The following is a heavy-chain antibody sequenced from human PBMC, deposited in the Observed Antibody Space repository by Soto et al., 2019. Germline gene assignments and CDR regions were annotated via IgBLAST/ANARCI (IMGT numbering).Heavy chain of an antibody. CDR3: AKYVDSNGWAGGMDV. V-gene: IGHV3-30*18. Sequence: QGQLVESGGGVVQPGRSLRLSCAASGFTFTGYGMHWVRQAPGKGLEWVAVISYDGSHQYYADSVKGRFTISRDNSKSTLYLQMHSLRTEDTAVYYCAKYVDSNGWAGGMDVWGQGTTVTVSS. CDR2: ISYDGSHQ. D-gene: IGHD6-19*01. CDR1: GFTFTGYG. J-gene: IGHJ6*02.